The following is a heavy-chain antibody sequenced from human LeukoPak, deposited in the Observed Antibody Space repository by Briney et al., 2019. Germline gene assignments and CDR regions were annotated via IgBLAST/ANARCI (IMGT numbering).Heavy chain of an antibody. CDR3: ARGRRITIFGVVIIFGDNWFDP. CDR2: INPNSGGT. Sequence: ASVKVSCKASGYTFTSYYMHWVRQAPGQGLEWMGWINPNSGGTNYAQKFQGRVTMTRDTSISTVYMELSSLRSEDTAVYYCARGRRITIFGVVIIFGDNWFDPWGQGTLVTVSS. V-gene: IGHV1-2*02. CDR1: GYTFTSYY. J-gene: IGHJ5*02. D-gene: IGHD3-3*01.